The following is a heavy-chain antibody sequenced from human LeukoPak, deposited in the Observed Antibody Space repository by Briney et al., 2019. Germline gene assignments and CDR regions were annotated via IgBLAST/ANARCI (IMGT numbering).Heavy chain of an antibody. V-gene: IGHV3-30-3*01. CDR3: ARDDSSGGPSYFDY. J-gene: IGHJ4*02. CDR1: GFTFSSYA. D-gene: IGHD3-22*01. Sequence: GGSLRLSCAASGFTFSSYAMHWVRQAPGKGLEWVAVISYDGSNKYYADSVKGRFTISRDNSKNTLYLQMNSLRAEDTAVYYCARDDSSGGPSYFDYWGQGTLVTVSS. CDR2: ISYDGSNK.